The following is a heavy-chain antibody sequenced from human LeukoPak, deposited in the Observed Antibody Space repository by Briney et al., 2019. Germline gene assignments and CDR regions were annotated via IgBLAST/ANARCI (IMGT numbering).Heavy chain of an antibody. D-gene: IGHD3-3*01. Sequence: GGSLRLSCAASGFTFSSYGMHWVRQAPGKGLEWVAFIRYDGSNKYYADSVKGRFTISRDNSKNTLYLQMNSLRAEDTAAYYCAKAPRRYYDFWSGYPNWFDPWGQGTLVTVSS. CDR1: GFTFSSYG. J-gene: IGHJ5*02. V-gene: IGHV3-30*02. CDR2: IRYDGSNK. CDR3: AKAPRRYYDFWSGYPNWFDP.